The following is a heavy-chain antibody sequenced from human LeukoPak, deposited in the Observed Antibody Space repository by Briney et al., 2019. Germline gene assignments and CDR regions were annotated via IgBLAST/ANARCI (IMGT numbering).Heavy chain of an antibody. V-gene: IGHV3-15*01. Sequence: GGSLRLSCAASGFTFSNAWMSWVRQAPGKGLEWVGRIKSKTDGGTTDYAAPVKGRFTISRDDSKNTLYLQMNGLKTEDTAVYYCTTEGVGATIFSGCDYWGQGTLVTVSS. CDR1: GFTFSNAW. CDR2: IKSKTDGGTT. CDR3: TTEGVGATIFSGCDY. J-gene: IGHJ4*02. D-gene: IGHD1-26*01.